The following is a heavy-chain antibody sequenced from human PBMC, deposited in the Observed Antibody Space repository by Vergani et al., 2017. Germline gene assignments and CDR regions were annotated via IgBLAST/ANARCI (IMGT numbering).Heavy chain of an antibody. CDR1: GFSLSISGMC. J-gene: IGHJ4*02. V-gene: IGHV2-70*15. CDR3: ARLRLGELTVDY. CDR2: IDWDDDK. D-gene: IGHD3-16*01. Sequence: QVTLRESGPALVKPTQTLTLTCTFSGFSLSISGMCVNWIRQPPGKALEWLARIDWDDDKYYSTSLKTRLTISKDTSKNQVVVTMINMDPVDTATYYCARLRLGELTVDYWGQGTPVTVSS.